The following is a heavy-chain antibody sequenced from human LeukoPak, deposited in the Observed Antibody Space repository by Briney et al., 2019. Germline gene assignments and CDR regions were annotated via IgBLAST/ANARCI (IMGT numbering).Heavy chain of an antibody. CDR3: ARLLPNHGFLEREYYFDY. Sequence: SETLSLTCTVSGGSISSSSYYWGWIRQPPGKGLEWIGSIYYSGSTYYNPSLKSRVTISVDTSKNQFSLKLSSVTAADTAVYYCARLLPNHGFLEREYYFDYWGQGTLVTVSS. V-gene: IGHV4-39*01. J-gene: IGHJ4*02. CDR1: GGSISSSSYY. CDR2: IYYSGST. D-gene: IGHD3-3*01.